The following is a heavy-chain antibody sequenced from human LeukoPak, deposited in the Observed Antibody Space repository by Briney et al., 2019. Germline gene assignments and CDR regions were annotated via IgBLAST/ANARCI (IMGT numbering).Heavy chain of an antibody. V-gene: IGHV3-23*01. CDR1: GFTFTSYA. D-gene: IGHD4-17*01. CDR2: ISGSGGSA. CDR3: AKGGATTTTAPGWNY. Sequence: PGGSLRLSCAASGFTFTSYAMNWVRQAPGKGLEWVSSISGSGGSAYYADSVKGRFTISRDNSKNTLYLQMNSLRAEDTAVYYCAKGGATTTTAPGWNYWGQGTLVTVSS. J-gene: IGHJ4*02.